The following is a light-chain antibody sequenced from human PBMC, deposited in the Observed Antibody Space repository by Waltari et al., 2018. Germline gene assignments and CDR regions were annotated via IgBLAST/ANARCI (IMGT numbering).Light chain of an antibody. CDR2: KTS. V-gene: IGKV1-5*03. Sequence: TQSPGTLSASVGDRVTITCRASQSISDWLAWYQQKPGKAPKLLMYKTSTLQGGVPSRFSGGGSDTEFTLTISSLQPDDFATYYCQQYNHYPWTFGPGTKVEVK. CDR3: QQYNHYPWT. CDR1: QSISDW. J-gene: IGKJ1*01.